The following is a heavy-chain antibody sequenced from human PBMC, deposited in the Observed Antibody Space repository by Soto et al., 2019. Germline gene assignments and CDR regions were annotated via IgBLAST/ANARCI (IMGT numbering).Heavy chain of an antibody. J-gene: IGHJ4*02. CDR1: GFTFSSYA. Sequence: QVQLVESGGGVVQPGRSLRLSCAASGFTFSSYAMHWVRQAPGKGLEWVAVISYDGSNNYYADSMKGRFTISRDNSKNTLYLQMNSLRAEDTAVYYCAGKLSGWYYFDYWGQGTLVTVSS. CDR3: AGKLSGWYYFDY. D-gene: IGHD6-19*01. CDR2: ISYDGSNN. V-gene: IGHV3-30-3*01.